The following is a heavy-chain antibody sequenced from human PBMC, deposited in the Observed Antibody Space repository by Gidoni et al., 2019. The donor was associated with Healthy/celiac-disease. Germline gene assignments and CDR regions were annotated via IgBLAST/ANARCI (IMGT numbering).Heavy chain of an antibody. CDR2: IKQDGSEK. CDR3: ARDRYSSGWYNAFDI. CDR1: GFTFSSYW. J-gene: IGHJ3*02. Sequence: EVQLVESGGGLVQPGGSLRLSCAASGFTFSSYWMIWVRQAPGKGLEWVANIKQDGSEKYYVDSVKGRFTISRDNAKNSLYLQMNSLRAEDTAVYYCARDRYSSGWYNAFDIWGQGTMVTVSS. V-gene: IGHV3-7*03. D-gene: IGHD6-19*01.